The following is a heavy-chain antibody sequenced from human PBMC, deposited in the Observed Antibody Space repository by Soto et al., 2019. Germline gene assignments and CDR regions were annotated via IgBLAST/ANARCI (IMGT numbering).Heavy chain of an antibody. CDR1: GFTFSSYG. CDR3: ARDCAGYSSGWYQRGGFDY. Sequence: QVQLVESGGGVVQPGRSLRLSCAASGFTFSSYGMHWVRQAPGKGLEWVAVIWYDGSKKYYADSVKGRFTISRDNSKNXLNXQMNSLRAEETAVYYCARDCAGYSSGWYQRGGFDYWGQGTLVTVSS. D-gene: IGHD6-19*01. V-gene: IGHV3-33*01. J-gene: IGHJ4*02. CDR2: IWYDGSKK.